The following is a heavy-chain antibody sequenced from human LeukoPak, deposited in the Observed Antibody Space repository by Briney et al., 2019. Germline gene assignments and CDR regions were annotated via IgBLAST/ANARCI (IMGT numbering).Heavy chain of an antibody. J-gene: IGHJ3*02. CDR3: AKDMAVADAFDI. V-gene: IGHV3-30*18. Sequence: PGRSLRLSCAASGFTFSSYGMHWVRQAPGKGLEWVAVISYDGSNKYYADSVKGRFTISRDNSKNTLYLQMNSLRAEDTAVYYCAKDMAVADAFDIWGQGTMVTVSS. CDR2: ISYDGSNK. CDR1: GFTFSSYG. D-gene: IGHD6-19*01.